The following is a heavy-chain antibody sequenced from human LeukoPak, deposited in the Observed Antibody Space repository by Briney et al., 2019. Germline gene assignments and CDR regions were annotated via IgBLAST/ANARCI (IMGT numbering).Heavy chain of an antibody. V-gene: IGHV4-59*01. Sequence: SETLSLTCTVSGGSISSYYWSWIRQPPGKGLEWIGYIYYSGSTNYNPSLKSRVTISVDTSKNQFSLRLSSVTAADTAVYYCARGGGVGYYYYMDVWGKGTTVTISS. CDR3: ARGGGVGYYYYMDV. D-gene: IGHD3-10*01. CDR1: GGSISSYY. CDR2: IYYSGST. J-gene: IGHJ6*03.